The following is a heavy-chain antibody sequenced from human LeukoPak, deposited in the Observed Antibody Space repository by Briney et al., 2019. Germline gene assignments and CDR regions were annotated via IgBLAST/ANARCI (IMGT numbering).Heavy chain of an antibody. J-gene: IGHJ4*02. D-gene: IGHD3-10*01. CDR3: ARYYKRGSYVIEY. Sequence: PSETLSLTCNVSRYSLSTGYFCGWIRQPPGKGLEWFGIIYHSGKSYYKPSLESRVTMSVDTSKNQFSLKLSSVTAADTAIYYCARYYKRGSYVIEYWGQGTLVTVS. CDR1: RYSLSTGYF. V-gene: IGHV4-38-2*02. CDR2: IYHSGKS.